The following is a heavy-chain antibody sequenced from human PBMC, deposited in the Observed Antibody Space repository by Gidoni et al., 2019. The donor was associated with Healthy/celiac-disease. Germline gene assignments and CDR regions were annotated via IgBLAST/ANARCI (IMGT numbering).Heavy chain of an antibody. CDR1: GDSVPSHSAA. CDR3: ARERQANWNYEFDY. CDR2: TDYRSNGYD. V-gene: IGHV6-1*01. J-gene: IGHJ4*02. D-gene: IGHD1-7*01. Sequence: QVQLQQSGPGLVKTSQTLTLTGAISGDSVPSHSAAWHWIRQSPSRGLEWLGRTDYRSNGYDDYAVSVKSRITINPDTSKNQFSLPLNSVTPEDTAVYYCARERQANWNYEFDYWGQGTLVTVSS.